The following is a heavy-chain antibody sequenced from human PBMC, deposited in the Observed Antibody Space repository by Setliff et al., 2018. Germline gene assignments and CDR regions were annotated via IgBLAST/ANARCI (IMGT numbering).Heavy chain of an antibody. CDR2: VYYNGAA. Sequence: SETLSLTCTFSGGSISGASIWSWIRQPPGKGLEFIGYVYYNGAANYDPSFKSRVTMSVDTSKTQFSLKLNSLTAADTAVYYCARGGTYRYFDYWGQGALVTVSS. CDR1: GGSISGAS. J-gene: IGHJ4*02. CDR3: ARGGTYRYFDY. V-gene: IGHV4-59*01.